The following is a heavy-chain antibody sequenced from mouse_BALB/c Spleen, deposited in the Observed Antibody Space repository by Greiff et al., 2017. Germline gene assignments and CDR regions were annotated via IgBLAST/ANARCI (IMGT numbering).Heavy chain of an antibody. CDR3: ARDDGYYGYFDV. V-gene: IGHV7-1*02. CDR1: GFTFSDFY. J-gene: IGHJ1*01. Sequence: EVNLVDSGGGLVQPGGSLRLSCATSGFTFSDFYMVWVRQPPGKRLEWIAASRNKANDYTTEYSASVKGRFIVSRDTSQSILYLQMNALRAEDTAIYYCARDDGYYGYFDVWGAGTTVTVAS. CDR2: SRNKANDYTT. D-gene: IGHD2-2*01.